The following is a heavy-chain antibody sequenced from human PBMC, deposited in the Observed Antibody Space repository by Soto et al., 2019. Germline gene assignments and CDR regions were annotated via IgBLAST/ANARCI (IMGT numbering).Heavy chain of an antibody. CDR1: GGSVSSGGHY. CDR3: ARDRSENSISYDAFYI. V-gene: IGHV4-61*08. Sequence: SKTLSLTCPVSGGSVSSGGHYWSWIRMPPGKGLEWIAYISDTGITKYNNALKRRVTISLDMSKNRVSLRMDSVTAADPAVYYCARDRSENSISYDAFYIWGQGTMVTVSS. J-gene: IGHJ3*02. D-gene: IGHD1-7*01. CDR2: ISDTGIT.